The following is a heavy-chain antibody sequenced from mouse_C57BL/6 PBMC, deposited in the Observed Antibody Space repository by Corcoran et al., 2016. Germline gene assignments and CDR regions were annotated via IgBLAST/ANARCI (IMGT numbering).Heavy chain of an antibody. CDR3: AGGVYYGSSPYAMDY. J-gene: IGHJ4*01. D-gene: IGHD1-1*01. CDR1: GYTFTDYY. V-gene: IGHV1-26*01. Sequence: EVQLQQSGPELVKPGASVKISCKASGYTFTDYYMNWVKQSHGKSLEWIGDINPNNGGTSYNQKFKGKATLTVDKSSSTAYMELRSLTSEDSAVYYCAGGVYYGSSPYAMDYWGQGTSVTVSS. CDR2: INPNNGGT.